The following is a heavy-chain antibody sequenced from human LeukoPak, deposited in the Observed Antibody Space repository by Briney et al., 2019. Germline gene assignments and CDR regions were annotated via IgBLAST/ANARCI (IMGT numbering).Heavy chain of an antibody. CDR3: AKIGAAARRTPNPRWFDP. D-gene: IGHD6-6*01. V-gene: IGHV1-8*01. CDR2: MNPNSGNT. J-gene: IGHJ5*02. CDR1: GYTFTSYD. Sequence: ASVKVSCKASGYTFTSYDINWVRQATGQGLEWRGWMNPNSGNTGYAQKFQGRVSMTWNTSISTAYMELSSLKSEDTAVYYCAKIGAAARRTPNPRWFDPWGQGTLVTVSS.